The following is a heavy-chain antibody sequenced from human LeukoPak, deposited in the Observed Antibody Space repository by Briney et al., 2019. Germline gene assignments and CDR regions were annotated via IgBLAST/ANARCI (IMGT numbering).Heavy chain of an antibody. Sequence: PGGSLRLSCVASGFTFSSYWMHWVRQDPRKGLVWVSRINGDGRNINYADSVRGRFTISRDNAKNTLYLQMNTLRVEDTAVYYCAKSEVYYFGTSGGFDYWGQGTLVTVAS. CDR1: GFTFSSYW. CDR3: AKSEVYYFGTSGGFDY. V-gene: IGHV3-74*01. CDR2: INGDGRNI. D-gene: IGHD3-22*01. J-gene: IGHJ4*02.